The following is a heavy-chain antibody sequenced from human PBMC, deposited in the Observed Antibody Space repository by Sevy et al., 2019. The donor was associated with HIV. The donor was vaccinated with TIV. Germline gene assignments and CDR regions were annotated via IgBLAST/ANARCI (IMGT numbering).Heavy chain of an antibody. CDR1: GFSFSSHS. Sequence: GESPKISCAASGFSFSSHSFNWVRQVPGKGLEWISYISSTSSTIFYRDSVMDRFTISRDNAKKSLYLQMNSLRAEDTAVYYCARPLGFCTSTSCPYIFDLWGQGTMVTVSS. CDR3: ARPLGFCTSTSCPYIFDL. V-gene: IGHV3-48*01. J-gene: IGHJ3*01. CDR2: ISSTSSTI. D-gene: IGHD2-2*01.